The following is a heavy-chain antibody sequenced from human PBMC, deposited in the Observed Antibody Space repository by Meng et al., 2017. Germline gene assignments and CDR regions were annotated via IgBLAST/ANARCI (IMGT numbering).Heavy chain of an antibody. V-gene: IGHV4-4*02. J-gene: IGHJ4*02. CDR1: GGSISSSNW. D-gene: IGHD2-15*01. CDR3: ARWSIYCSGGSCYSFDY. Sequence: QWPLRESVSGLVKPSGTLSPNCAVPGGSISSSNWWSWVRQPPGKGLEWIGEIYHSGSTNYNPSLKSRVTISVDKSKNQFSLKLSSVTAADTAVYYCARWSIYCSGGSCYSFDYWGQGTLVTVSS. CDR2: IYHSGST.